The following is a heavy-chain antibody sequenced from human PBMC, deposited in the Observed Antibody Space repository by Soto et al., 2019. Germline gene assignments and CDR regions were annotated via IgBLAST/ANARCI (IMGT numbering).Heavy chain of an antibody. CDR3: ARDPTANRASVYFDL. CDR1: GYTFTNYD. Sequence: QVRLVQSECEVKKPGASVKVSCRASGYTFTNYDISWVRQVPGQGLEWMGWISTERDLTKYAQKFQGRVTMTTDTFTNTAYMELKSLRFDDAAVYYCARDPTANRASVYFDLWGRGTLVNVSS. D-gene: IGHD1-1*01. CDR2: ISTERDLT. J-gene: IGHJ2*01. V-gene: IGHV1-18*04.